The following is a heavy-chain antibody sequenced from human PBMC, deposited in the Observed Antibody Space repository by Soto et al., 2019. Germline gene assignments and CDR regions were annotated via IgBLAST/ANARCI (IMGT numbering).Heavy chain of an antibody. CDR1: GYTFTSYG. Sequence: QVQLVQSGAEVKKPGASVKVSCKASGYTFTSYGISWVRQAPGQGLEWMGWISAYNGNANYAQKLQGRVTMTTDTSTSTAYRELRSMRSDDTAVYYCARNGRGSSSSGPYYYYCGMDVWGQGTTFTVSS. CDR3: ARNGRGSSSSGPYYYYCGMDV. CDR2: ISAYNGNA. D-gene: IGHD6-6*01. J-gene: IGHJ6*02. V-gene: IGHV1-18*01.